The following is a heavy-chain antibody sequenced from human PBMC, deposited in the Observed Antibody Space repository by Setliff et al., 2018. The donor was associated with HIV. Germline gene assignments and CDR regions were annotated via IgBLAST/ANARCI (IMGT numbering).Heavy chain of an antibody. CDR2: IYSSGST. D-gene: IGHD2-15*01. Sequence: SETLSLTCTVSGCSIIGYYWSWIRQSPGKGLEWIGYIYSSGSTNFNPSLKSRVTLSIDTSRNQFSLKLGSVTAADTAMYYCAREHCSGGSCNGFDIWGEGTLVTVSS. CDR1: GCSIIGYY. J-gene: IGHJ3*02. CDR3: AREHCSGGSCNGFDI. V-gene: IGHV4-4*09.